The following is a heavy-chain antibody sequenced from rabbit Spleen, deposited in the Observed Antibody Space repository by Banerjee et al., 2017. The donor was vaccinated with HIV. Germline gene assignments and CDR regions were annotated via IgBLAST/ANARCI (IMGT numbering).Heavy chain of an antibody. CDR1: GFDFSSYG. CDR3: ARELEIYTGVVGYAVPNHGIYL. D-gene: IGHD6-1*01. J-gene: IGHJ6*01. V-gene: IGHV1S47*01. Sequence: QEQLVESGGGLVQPGGSLKGSCKASGFDFSSYGVSWVRQAPGKGLEWIGYIDPVFGTTSYASWVNGRFTISSHNAQNTLYLQLNSLTTAATATYFCARELEIYTGVVGYAVPNHGIYLWGQGTLVTVS. CDR2: IDPVFGTT.